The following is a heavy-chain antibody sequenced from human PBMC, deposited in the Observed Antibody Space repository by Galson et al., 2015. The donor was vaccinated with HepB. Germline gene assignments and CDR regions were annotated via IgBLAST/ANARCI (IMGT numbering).Heavy chain of an antibody. V-gene: IGHV2-5*02. CDR2: IYWDDDA. CDR1: GFSLNTAGVG. CDR3: AHRPDSGSNPYCDY. J-gene: IGHJ4*02. Sequence: PALVKPTQTLTLTCTFSGFSLNTAGVGVGWIRQPPGKPLEGLARIYWDDDALYRPSLQSRLTITKDPFKNQVVLTMTNMDPVDTATCYCAHRPDSGSNPYCDYWGQGALVTVSS. D-gene: IGHD6-25*01.